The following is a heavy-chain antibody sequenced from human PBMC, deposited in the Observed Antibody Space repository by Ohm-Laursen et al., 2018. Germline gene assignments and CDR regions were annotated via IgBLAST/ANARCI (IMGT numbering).Heavy chain of an antibody. Sequence: SLRLSCAASGFSFSCYAVTWVRQAPGKGLEWVSAIGGDDRTHYADSVKGRFTISKDKSKNMLYLQMNSLRAEDTAVYHCASRRIVTMDRGAFNVWGQGTMVTVSS. CDR3: ASRRIVTMDRGAFNV. CDR1: GFSFSCYA. V-gene: IGHV3-23*01. CDR2: IGGDDRT. J-gene: IGHJ3*01. D-gene: IGHD4-11*01.